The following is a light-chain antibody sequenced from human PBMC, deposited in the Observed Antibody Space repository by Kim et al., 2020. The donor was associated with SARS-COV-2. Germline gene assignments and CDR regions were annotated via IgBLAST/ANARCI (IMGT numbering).Light chain of an antibody. CDR2: GAS. J-gene: IGKJ1*01. CDR3: QQYATSTRT. CDR1: QSITNNY. Sequence: APGERAARSCRASQSITNNYFAWYQQKPDQAPRLLIYGASSRPTGIPDRFSGSGSGRDFTLTISRLEPDDFAVYYCQQYATSTRTFGQGTKVDIK. V-gene: IGKV3-20*01.